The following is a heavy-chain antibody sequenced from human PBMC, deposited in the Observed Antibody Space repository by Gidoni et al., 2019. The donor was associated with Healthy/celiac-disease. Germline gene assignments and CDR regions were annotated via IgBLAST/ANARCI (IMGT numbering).Heavy chain of an antibody. V-gene: IGHV3-7*03. Sequence: EVQLVESGGGLVQPGGSLRLSCAASGFTFSSYWLCWVRQAPGKGLEWVANIKQDGSEKYYVDSVKGRFTIPRDNAKNSLYLQMNSLRAEDTAVYYCARVVDSGSYFLAYYYGMDVWGQGTTVTVSS. CDR3: ARVVDSGSYFLAYYYGMDV. CDR2: IKQDGSEK. J-gene: IGHJ6*02. D-gene: IGHD1-26*01. CDR1: GFTFSSYW.